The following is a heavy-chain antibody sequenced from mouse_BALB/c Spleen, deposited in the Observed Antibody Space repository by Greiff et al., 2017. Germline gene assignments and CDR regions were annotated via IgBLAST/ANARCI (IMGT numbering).Heavy chain of an antibody. CDR1: GYSITSDYA. CDR3: ARGGLLRWFAY. Sequence: DVHLVESGPGLVKPSQSLSLTCTVTGYSITSDYAWNWIRQFPGNKLEWMGYISYSGSTSYNPSLKSRISITRDTSKNQFFLQLNSVTTEDTATYYCARGGLLRWFAYWGQGTLVTVSA. J-gene: IGHJ3*01. D-gene: IGHD2-3*01. V-gene: IGHV3-2*02. CDR2: ISYSGST.